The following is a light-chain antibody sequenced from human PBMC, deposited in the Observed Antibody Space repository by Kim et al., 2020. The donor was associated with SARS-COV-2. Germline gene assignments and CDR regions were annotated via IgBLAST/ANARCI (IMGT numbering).Light chain of an antibody. CDR1: QSISIY. V-gene: IGKV1-39*01. Sequence: SVGDRVTITCRASQSISIYLNWYQQKPGKAPKLLIYAASSLQSGVPSRFSGSGSETDFTLTISSLQPEDFATYYCQQTYNTPPLTFGGGTKVDIK. CDR3: QQTYNTPPLT. J-gene: IGKJ4*01. CDR2: AAS.